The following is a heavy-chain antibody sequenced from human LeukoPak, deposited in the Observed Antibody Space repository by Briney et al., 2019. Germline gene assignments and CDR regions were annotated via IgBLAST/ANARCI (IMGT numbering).Heavy chain of an antibody. J-gene: IGHJ4*02. D-gene: IGHD3-3*01. CDR3: ARGSAYYNY. CDR1: GGSINTYF. Sequence: SETLSLTCTVSGGSINTYFWSWIRQPPGKGLEWIGYISSGGSTNYNPSLKSRVTISVDTSKNQFSLKLSSATAADTAVYYCARGSAYYNYWGQGTLVPVSS. CDR2: ISSGGST. V-gene: IGHV4-59*01.